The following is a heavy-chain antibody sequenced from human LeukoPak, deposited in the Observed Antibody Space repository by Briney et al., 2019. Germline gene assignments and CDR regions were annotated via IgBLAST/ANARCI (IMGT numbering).Heavy chain of an antibody. D-gene: IGHD5-18*01. Sequence: GGSLRLSCAASGFSISGYAMSWVRQAPGKGLEWDSGISGSGGSTDYADSVKGRFIISRDNSKNRLFLQMNSLRAEDTAVYYCAKEWMRLSLWGQGTMVTVSS. CDR1: GFSISGYA. J-gene: IGHJ4*02. V-gene: IGHV3-23*01. CDR3: AKEWMRLSL. CDR2: ISGSGGST.